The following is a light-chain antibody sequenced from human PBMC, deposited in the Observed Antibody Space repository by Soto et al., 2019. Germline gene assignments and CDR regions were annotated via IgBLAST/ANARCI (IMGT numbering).Light chain of an antibody. J-gene: IGKJ5*01. Sequence: EIVMTLSPATLSVSPGERATLSCRASQSVSSNLAWYQQKPGQAPRLLIYGASSRATGIPARFSGSGSGTDFTLTISSLEPEDFAVYYCQQRSKWRITFGQGTRLEI. V-gene: IGKV3-11*01. CDR1: QSVSSN. CDR3: QQRSKWRIT. CDR2: GAS.